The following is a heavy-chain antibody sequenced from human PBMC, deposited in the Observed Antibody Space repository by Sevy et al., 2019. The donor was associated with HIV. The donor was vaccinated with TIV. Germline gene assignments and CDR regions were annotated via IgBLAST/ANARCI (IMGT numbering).Heavy chain of an antibody. J-gene: IGHJ4*02. CDR2: IKKDGSVK. V-gene: IGHV3-7*01. CDR1: GFSLNSHW. D-gene: IGHD6-13*01. CDR3: VRAIAADGSF. Sequence: GGSLRPSCAAAGFSLNSHWMSWVRQAPWNGLEWVANIKKDGSVKYYVDSVKGRFTISRDNARNLLYLQMNSLRAEDTALYYCVRAIAADGSFWGQGTLVTVSS.